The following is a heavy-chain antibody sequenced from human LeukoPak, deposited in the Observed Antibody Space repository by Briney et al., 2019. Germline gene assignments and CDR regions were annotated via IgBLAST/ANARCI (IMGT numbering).Heavy chain of an antibody. CDR1: GGSISSYY. CDR3: ARVGYRSGGSCYTRFRFDP. D-gene: IGHD2-15*01. CDR2: IYYSGST. J-gene: IGHJ5*02. V-gene: IGHV4-59*08. Sequence: SETLSLTCTVSGGSISSYYWTWIRQPPGKGLEWIGYIYYSGSTNYNPSLKSRVTISVDTSKKHFSLKLSPVTAADTAVYYCARVGYRSGGSCYTRFRFDPWGQGTLVTVSS.